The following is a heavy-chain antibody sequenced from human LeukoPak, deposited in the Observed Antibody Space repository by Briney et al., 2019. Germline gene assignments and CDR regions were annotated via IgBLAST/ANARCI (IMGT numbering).Heavy chain of an antibody. CDR1: GGSFSGYY. CDR3: ARRIVGAIAYFDY. V-gene: IGHV4-34*01. CDR2: INHSGST. Sequence: SETPSLTCAVYGGSFSGYYWSWIRQPPGKGLEGIGEINHSGSTNYNPSLKSRVTISVDTSKNQFSLKLSSVTAADTAVYYCARRIVGAIAYFDYWGQGTLATVSS. D-gene: IGHD1-26*01. J-gene: IGHJ4*02.